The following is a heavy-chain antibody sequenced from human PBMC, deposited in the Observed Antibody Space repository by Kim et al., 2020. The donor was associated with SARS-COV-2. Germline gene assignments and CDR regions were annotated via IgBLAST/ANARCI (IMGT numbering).Heavy chain of an antibody. CDR3: ARELRITMVRGVIYYYYGMDV. Sequence: RFTISRDNSKNTLYLQMNSLRAEDTAVYYCARELRITMVRGVIYYYYGMDVWGQGTTVTVSS. J-gene: IGHJ6*02. V-gene: IGHV3-66*01. D-gene: IGHD3-10*01.